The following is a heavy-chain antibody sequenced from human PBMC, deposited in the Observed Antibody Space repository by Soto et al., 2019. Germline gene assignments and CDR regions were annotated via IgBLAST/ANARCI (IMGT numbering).Heavy chain of an antibody. V-gene: IGHV3-74*03. J-gene: IGHJ4*02. D-gene: IGHD2-21*02. Sequence: EVQLVESGGGLVQPGGSLRLSCAASGFTLSSYWMHWVRQVPGKGLVWVSRINSDGSSTTYADTVKGRFTISRDNAKNTLYRQMNGLRAEDTAVYYCARGPGGNSAVDYWGQGTLVTVSS. CDR1: GFTLSSYW. CDR2: INSDGSST. CDR3: ARGPGGNSAVDY.